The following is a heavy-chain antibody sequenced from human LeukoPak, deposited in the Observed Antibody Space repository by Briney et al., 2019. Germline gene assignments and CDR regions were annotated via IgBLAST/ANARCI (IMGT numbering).Heavy chain of an antibody. V-gene: IGHV3-21*01. CDR1: GFTFSSYS. CDR2: ISSSSSYT. Sequence: PGGSLRLSCAASGFTFSSYSMNWVRQAPGKGLEWVSSISSSSSYTYYADSVKGRFTISRDNAKNSLYLQMNSLRAEDTAVYYCARGGGYCSSTSCLSHAYYYYGMDVWGQGATVTVSS. D-gene: IGHD2-2*01. CDR3: ARGGGYCSSTSCLSHAYYYYGMDV. J-gene: IGHJ6*02.